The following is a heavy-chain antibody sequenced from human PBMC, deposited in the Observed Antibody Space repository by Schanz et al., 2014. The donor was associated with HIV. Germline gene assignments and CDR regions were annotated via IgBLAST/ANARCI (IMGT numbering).Heavy chain of an antibody. J-gene: IGHJ4*02. D-gene: IGHD5-18*01. Sequence: QVQLVESGGGVVQPGRSLRLSCVASAFNFDSYGMHWVRQAPGKGLEWVAMIWYDGSNKFYADSVKGRFTISRDNSKNTLCLQMNSLRAEDTAVYFCAKSNGGDTAVVQYYFDYWGQGTLVSVSS. V-gene: IGHV3-33*08. CDR2: IWYDGSNK. CDR3: AKSNGGDTAVVQYYFDY. CDR1: AFNFDSYG.